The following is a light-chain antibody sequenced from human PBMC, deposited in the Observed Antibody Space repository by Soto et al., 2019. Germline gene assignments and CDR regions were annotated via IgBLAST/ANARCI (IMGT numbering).Light chain of an antibody. CDR2: GAS. V-gene: IGKV1-6*01. Sequence: AIQMTQSPASLSASVGDRVAITCRASQDIRNELGWYQQKPGKAPKLLIYGASNLQSGIPSGFSGSGSGTDFTLTISSLQPEDSATYYRLQDHSFPYTFGQGTKLEIK. J-gene: IGKJ2*01. CDR3: LQDHSFPYT. CDR1: QDIRNE.